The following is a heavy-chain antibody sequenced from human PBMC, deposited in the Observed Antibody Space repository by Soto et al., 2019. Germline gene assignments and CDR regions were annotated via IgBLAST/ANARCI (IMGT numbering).Heavy chain of an antibody. CDR3: ARSDDYVWGSYRYTSYYYYGMDV. V-gene: IGHV1-46*01. J-gene: IGHJ6*02. D-gene: IGHD3-16*02. CDR2: INPSGGST. Sequence: SVKVSCKASGYTFTSYYMHWVRQAPGQGLEWMGIINPSGGSTSYAQKFQGRVTMTRDTSTSTVYMELSSLRSEDTAVYYCARSDDYVWGSYRYTSYYYYGMDVWGQGTTVTVSS. CDR1: GYTFTSYY.